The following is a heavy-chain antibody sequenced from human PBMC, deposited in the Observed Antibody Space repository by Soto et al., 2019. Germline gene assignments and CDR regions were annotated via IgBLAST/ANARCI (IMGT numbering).Heavy chain of an antibody. CDR3: ATGLVVVSRPVYYCGMDV. CDR2: IIPILGIA. J-gene: IGHJ6*02. D-gene: IGHD2-15*01. Sequence: SVKVCCKASGGTFSSYTISWVRQAPGQGLEWMGRIIPILGIANYAQKFQGRVTITADKSTSTAYMELSSLRSEDTAVYYCATGLVVVSRPVYYCGMDVWGQGTTVTVS. V-gene: IGHV1-69*02. CDR1: GGTFSSYT.